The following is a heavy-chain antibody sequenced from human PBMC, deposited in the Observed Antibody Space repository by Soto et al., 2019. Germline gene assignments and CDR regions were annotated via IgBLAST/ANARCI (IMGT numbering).Heavy chain of an antibody. CDR2: IKQDGSEK. CDR1: GFTFSSYW. J-gene: IGHJ4*02. V-gene: IGHV3-7*01. D-gene: IGHD2-2*01. Sequence: GGSLRLSCAASGFTFSSYWMSWVRQAPGKGLEWVANIKQDGSEKYYVDSVKGRFTISRDNAKNSLYLQMNSLRAEDTAVYYCARGFPGYQLPTYYFDYWGQGTLVTVSS. CDR3: ARGFPGYQLPTYYFDY.